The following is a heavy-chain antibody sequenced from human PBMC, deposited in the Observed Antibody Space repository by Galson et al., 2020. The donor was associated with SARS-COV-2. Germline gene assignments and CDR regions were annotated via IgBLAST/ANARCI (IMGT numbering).Heavy chain of an antibody. CDR3: ILPSAPRTYGHFDF. Sequence: GGSLRLSCEVSGFTISTYWMHWVRQAPGKGLVWVSRINGDGSSTSYADSVKGRFTISRDNAKNMLYLQMNSLRLEDTAVYYCILPSAPRTYGHFDFWGQGTLVTVSS. CDR2: INGDGSST. J-gene: IGHJ4*02. D-gene: IGHD3-10*01. CDR1: GFTISTYW. V-gene: IGHV3-74*01.